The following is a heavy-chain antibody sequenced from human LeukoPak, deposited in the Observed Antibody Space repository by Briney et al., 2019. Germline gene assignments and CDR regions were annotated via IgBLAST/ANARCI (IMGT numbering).Heavy chain of an antibody. D-gene: IGHD3-22*01. J-gene: IGHJ6*02. CDR1: GFTFTSYS. V-gene: IGHV3-21*01. Sequence: GGSLRLSCAASGFTFTSYSMNWVRQAPGKGLEWVSSISSGSSYIYYADSVKGRFTISRDNSKNTLYLQMNSLRVEDTAVYYCARPYYSNYYYYGMDVWGQGTTVTVSS. CDR2: ISSGSSYI. CDR3: ARPYYSNYYYYGMDV.